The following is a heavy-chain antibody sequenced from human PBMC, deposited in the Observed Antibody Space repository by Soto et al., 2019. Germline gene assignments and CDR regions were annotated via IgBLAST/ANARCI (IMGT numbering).Heavy chain of an antibody. Sequence: SVKGSCKTSGGTFSRYAVSWVRQAPGQGLEWMGVIIPIFGTPNYAQKFQGRVTITADESTSTVYMELSSLRSEDTAVYYCARSPGYCRGGSCYHESGFDPWGQGTLVTVSS. CDR2: IIPIFGTP. D-gene: IGHD2-15*01. V-gene: IGHV1-69*13. CDR1: GGTFSRYA. J-gene: IGHJ5*02. CDR3: ARSPGYCRGGSCYHESGFDP.